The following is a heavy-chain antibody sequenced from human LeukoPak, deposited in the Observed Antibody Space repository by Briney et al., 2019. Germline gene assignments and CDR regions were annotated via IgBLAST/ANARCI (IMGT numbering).Heavy chain of an antibody. J-gene: IGHJ3*02. CDR3: AGVPHDYGDYEAFDI. D-gene: IGHD4-17*01. CDR1: GGSISSYY. CDR2: NYTSEST. V-gene: IGHV4-4*07. Sequence: SQTLSLTCTVSGGSISSYYWSWIRQPAGKGLEWIGRNYTSESTNYNPSLKSRVTMSIDTSKNQFSLKLSSVTAADTAVYYCAGVPHDYGDYEAFDIWGRGTMVTVSS.